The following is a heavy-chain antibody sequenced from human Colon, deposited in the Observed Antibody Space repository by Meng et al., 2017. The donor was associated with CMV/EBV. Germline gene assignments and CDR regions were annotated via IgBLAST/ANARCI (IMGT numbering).Heavy chain of an antibody. CDR1: YHFSTYW. CDR2: LYPADSDP. CDR3: ARPAFMEGSPGWYFDL. V-gene: IGHV5-51*01. D-gene: IGHD3-3*02. Sequence: YHFSTYWIGWVRQMPGKGLAWMGILYPADSDPRYGPSFQGRVTISLDKSIDTAYLQWNNLKASDTAMYYCARPAFMEGSPGWYFDLWGRGTLVTVSS. J-gene: IGHJ2*01.